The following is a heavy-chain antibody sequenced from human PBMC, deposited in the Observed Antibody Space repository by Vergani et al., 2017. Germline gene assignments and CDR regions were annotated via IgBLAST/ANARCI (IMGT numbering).Heavy chain of an antibody. D-gene: IGHD1-1*01. CDR1: GFTFSSYG. CDR3: ATKSCGTPGCQIGYFRE. Sequence: QVQLVESGGGVVLPGRSLRLSCAASGFTFSSYGMHWVRQAPGKGLEWVAVISYDGTQKYYADSVKGRFTISRDNSKSTLYLQMNSLRTEDTAVYYCATKSCGTPGCQIGYFREWGQGTLVTVSS. J-gene: IGHJ1*01. CDR2: ISYDGTQK. V-gene: IGHV3-30*03.